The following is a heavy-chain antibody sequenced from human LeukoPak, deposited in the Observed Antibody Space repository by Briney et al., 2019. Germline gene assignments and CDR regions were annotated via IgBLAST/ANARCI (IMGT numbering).Heavy chain of an antibody. CDR3: VKSYYYGSGDFDY. Sequence: PGGSLRLSCAASGFTFSDYGMSWVRQAPGKGLEWVSSMTTTSSYIYYADSVKGRFTISRDNSKNTLYLQMSSLRAEDTAVYYCVKSYYYGSGDFDYWGQGTLVTVSS. J-gene: IGHJ4*02. CDR2: MTTTSSYI. V-gene: IGHV3-21*01. CDR1: GFTFSDYG. D-gene: IGHD3-10*01.